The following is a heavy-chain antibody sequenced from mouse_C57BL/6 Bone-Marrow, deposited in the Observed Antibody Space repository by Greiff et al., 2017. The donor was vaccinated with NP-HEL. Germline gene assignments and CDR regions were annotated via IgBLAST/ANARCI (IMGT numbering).Heavy chain of an antibody. J-gene: IGHJ2*01. CDR3: ARGESTDY. CDR2: ISSGSSTI. V-gene: IGHV5-17*01. CDR1: GFTFSDYG. Sequence: DVKLQESGGGLVKPGGSLKLSCAASGFTFSDYGMHWVRQAPEKGLEWVAYISSGSSTIYYADTVKGRVTISRDNAKNTLFLQMTSLRSEDTAMYYCARGESTDYWGQGTTLTVSS.